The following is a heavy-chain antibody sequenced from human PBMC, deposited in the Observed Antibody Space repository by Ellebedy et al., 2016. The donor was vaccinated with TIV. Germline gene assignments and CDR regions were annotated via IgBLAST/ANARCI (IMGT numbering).Heavy chain of an antibody. D-gene: IGHD3-22*01. CDR2: ISYDGSNK. J-gene: IGHJ4*02. CDR3: ARTGDSSGYSHFDF. V-gene: IGHV3-30-3*01. CDR1: GFTFSSYA. Sequence: GESLKISCAASGFTFSSYAMHWVRQAPGKGLEWVAVISYDGSNKYYADSVKGRFTISRDNSENTLYLQMNSLRAEDTAVYYCARTGDSSGYSHFDFWGQGTLVTVST.